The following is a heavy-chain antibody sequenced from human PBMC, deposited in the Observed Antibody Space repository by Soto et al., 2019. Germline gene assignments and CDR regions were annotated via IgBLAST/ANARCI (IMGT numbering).Heavy chain of an antibody. Sequence: GGSLRLSCAASGFTFTRYSMNWVRQAPGKGLEWVSSISSTTNYIYYADSMKGRFTVSRDNAKNSVYLEMNSLSAEDTAVYYCARGSEDLTSNFDYWGQGTLVTVSS. V-gene: IGHV3-21*01. J-gene: IGHJ4*02. CDR1: GFTFTRYS. CDR3: ARGSEDLTSNFDY. CDR2: ISSTTNYI.